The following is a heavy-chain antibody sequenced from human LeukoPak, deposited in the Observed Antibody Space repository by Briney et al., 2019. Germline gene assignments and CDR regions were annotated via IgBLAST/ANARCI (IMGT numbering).Heavy chain of an antibody. CDR3: AKDLGWELYYFDY. J-gene: IGHJ4*02. CDR1: GFTFSSYA. V-gene: IGHV3-23*01. Sequence: PGGSLRLSCAASGFTFSSYAMTWVRQAPGKGLEWVSAIRGSDGSTTYADSVKGRFTISRDNSKNTLYLQMNSLRAEDTAVYYCAKDLGWELYYFDYWGQGTLVTVSS. D-gene: IGHD1-26*01. CDR2: IRGSDGST.